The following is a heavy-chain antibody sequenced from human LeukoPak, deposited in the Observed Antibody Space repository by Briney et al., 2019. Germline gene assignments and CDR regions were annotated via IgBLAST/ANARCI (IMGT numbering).Heavy chain of an antibody. CDR2: ISSSSSYI. V-gene: IGHV3-21*01. J-gene: IGHJ4*02. CDR3: ARALVDIVATNENDY. CDR1: GFTFSSYS. Sequence: PGGSLRLSCAASGFTFSSYSMNWVRQAPGKGLEWVSSISSSSSYIYYADSVKGRFTISRDNAKNSLYLQMNSLGAEDTAVYYCARALVDIVATNENDYWGQGTLVTVSS. D-gene: IGHD5-12*01.